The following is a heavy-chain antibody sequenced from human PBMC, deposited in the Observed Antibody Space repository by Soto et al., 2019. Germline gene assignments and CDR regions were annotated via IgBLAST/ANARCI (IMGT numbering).Heavy chain of an antibody. CDR3: ARDGSSSSWTETGTPLDY. CDR1: GFTFSSYG. D-gene: IGHD6-13*01. V-gene: IGHV3-33*01. Sequence: QVQLVESGGGVVQPGRSLRLSCAASGFTFSSYGMHWVRQAPGKGLEWVAVIWYDGSNKYYADSVKGRFTISRDNSKNTLXLQMNSLRAEDTAVYYCARDGSSSSWTETGTPLDYWGQGTLVTVSS. CDR2: IWYDGSNK. J-gene: IGHJ4*02.